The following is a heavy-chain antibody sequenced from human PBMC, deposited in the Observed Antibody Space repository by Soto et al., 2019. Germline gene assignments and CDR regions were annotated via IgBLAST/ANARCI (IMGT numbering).Heavy chain of an antibody. V-gene: IGHV3-30*19. CDR2: TSYDGSDK. Sequence: QVHLVESGGGVVQPGTSLRVSCVGSGFTFRSYVIHWVRQAPGKGLEWVALTSYDGSDKYYGDSVRGRFPISRDNSRNTVALQLDSLRLEDTALYYCARWGTTGGLDVWGQGTLVSVSS. CDR1: GFTFRSYV. D-gene: IGHD3-16*01. CDR3: ARWGTTGGLDV. J-gene: IGHJ1*01.